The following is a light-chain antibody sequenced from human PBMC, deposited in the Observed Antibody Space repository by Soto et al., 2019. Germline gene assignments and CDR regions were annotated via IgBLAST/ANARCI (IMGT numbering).Light chain of an antibody. V-gene: IGKV1-5*03. CDR3: QHYNSYSEA. CDR1: QTISSW. CDR2: KAS. Sequence: DIQMTQSPSTLSGSVGDRVTITCRASQTISSWLAWYQQKPGKAPKLMIYKASTLKSGFPSRFSGSGSGTEVTLTISSLHPDDFATYYCQHYNSYSEAFGQGTKGELK. J-gene: IGKJ1*01.